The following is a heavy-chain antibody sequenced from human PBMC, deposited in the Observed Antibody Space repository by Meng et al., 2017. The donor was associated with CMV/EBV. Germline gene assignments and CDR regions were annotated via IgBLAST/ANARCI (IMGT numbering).Heavy chain of an antibody. J-gene: IGHJ4*02. D-gene: IGHD3-3*01. CDR1: SSYD. CDR3: ASHPRTYYDFWSGYYLYFDY. Sequence: SSYDWGWIRQPPGKGLEWIGRIYYSGSTYYNPSLKSRVTISVDTSKNQFSLKLSSVTAADTAVYYCASHPRTYYDFWSGYYLYFDYWGQGTLVTVSS. V-gene: IGHV4-39*01. CDR2: IYYSGST.